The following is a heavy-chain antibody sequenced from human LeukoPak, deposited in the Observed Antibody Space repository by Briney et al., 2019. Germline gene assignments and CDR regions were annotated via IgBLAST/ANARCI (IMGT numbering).Heavy chain of an antibody. CDR3: AKSVVVITFRFDD. CDR1: GFTFSSYA. J-gene: IGHJ4*02. D-gene: IGHD2-15*01. CDR2: LSGSGVST. V-gene: IGHV3-23*01. Sequence: GGSLRLSCAASGFTFSSYAMSWVRQAPGKGLEWVANLSGSGVSTYYADSVKGRFTISRDNSKNTLYLQMNSLRAEDTAVYYCAKSVVVITFRFDDWGQGALVTVSS.